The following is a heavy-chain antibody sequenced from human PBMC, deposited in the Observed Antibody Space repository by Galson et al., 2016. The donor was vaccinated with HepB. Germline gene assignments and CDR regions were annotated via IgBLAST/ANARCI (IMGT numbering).Heavy chain of an antibody. J-gene: IGHJ5*02. Sequence: QSGAEVTKPGESLIISCHGSGSIFTTYWIGWVRQVPGKGLEWMGIIFPTDSDTRYSPSFQGQVTISADKSISTAYLQWSSLKASDTAMYYCARSDGWDFFGPWGQGTLVTVSS. CDR2: IFPTDSDT. D-gene: IGHD3-16*01. V-gene: IGHV5-51*01. CDR3: ARSDGWDFFGP. CDR1: GSIFTTYW.